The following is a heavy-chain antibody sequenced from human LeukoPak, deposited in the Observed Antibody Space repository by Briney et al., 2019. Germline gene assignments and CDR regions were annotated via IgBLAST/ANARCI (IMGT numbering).Heavy chain of an antibody. D-gene: IGHD4/OR15-4a*01. V-gene: IGHV4-61*02. CDR1: GGSISSGSYY. Sequence: SETLSLTCTVSGGSISSGSYYWSWIRQPAGKGLEWIGRIYTSGSTNYNPSLKSRVTISVDTSKDQFSLKLSSVTAADTAVYYCARFTTMTLTNDAFDIWGQGTMVTVSS. CDR3: ARFTTMTLTNDAFDI. CDR2: IYTSGST. J-gene: IGHJ3*02.